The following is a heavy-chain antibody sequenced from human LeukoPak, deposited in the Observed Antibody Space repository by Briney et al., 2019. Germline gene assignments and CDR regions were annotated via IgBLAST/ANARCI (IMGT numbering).Heavy chain of an antibody. CDR3: AKGVSSVVYALNWFDP. CDR1: GFTFRTYA. J-gene: IGHJ5*02. V-gene: IGHV3-23*01. Sequence: GGSLRLSCAASGFTFRTYAMSWVRQAPGKGLEWVSAISGSGGSTYYADSVKGRFTISRDNSKNTLYLQMNSLTAEDTAVYYCAKGVSSVVYALNWFDPWGQGTLVTVSS. D-gene: IGHD2-8*02. CDR2: ISGSGGST.